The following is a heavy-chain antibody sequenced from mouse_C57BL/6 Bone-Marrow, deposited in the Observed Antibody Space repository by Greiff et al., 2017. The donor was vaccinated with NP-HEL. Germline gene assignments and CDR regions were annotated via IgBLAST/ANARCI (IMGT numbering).Heavy chain of an antibody. CDR2: IYPGSGNT. CDR3: ARSLNWDGDDY. CDR1: GYTFTDYY. V-gene: IGHV1-76*01. Sequence: QVHVKQSGAELVRPGASVKLSCKASGYTFTDYYINWVKQRPGQGLEWIARIYPGSGNTYYNEKFKGKATLTAEKSSSTAYMQLSSLTSEDSAVYFCARSLNWDGDDYWGQGTTLTVSS. J-gene: IGHJ2*01. D-gene: IGHD4-1*01.